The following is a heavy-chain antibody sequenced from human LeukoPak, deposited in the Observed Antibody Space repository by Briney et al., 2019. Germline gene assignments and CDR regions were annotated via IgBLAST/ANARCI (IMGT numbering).Heavy chain of an antibody. V-gene: IGHV4-61*05. CDR1: GGSISSSSYY. J-gene: IGHJ3*02. CDR2: IYYTVST. CDR3: ARLRETPAFDI. D-gene: IGHD3-10*01. Sequence: SGTLSLTCTVSGGSISSSSYYWGWVRQPPGEGLEWIVYIYYTVSTNYNSALKSRVTISVDTSKNQFSLNLSSVTAADTAVYYCARLRETPAFDIWGQGTMVTVSS.